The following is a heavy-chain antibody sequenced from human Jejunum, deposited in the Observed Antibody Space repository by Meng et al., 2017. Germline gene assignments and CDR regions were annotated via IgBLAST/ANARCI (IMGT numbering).Heavy chain of an antibody. J-gene: IGHJ5*02. V-gene: IGHV4-39*01. D-gene: IGHD5-18*01. CDR1: GGSISSRSYY. CDR3: ARASYSYDSWFDP. CDR2: IYYNGKS. Sequence: QPHLKESGQGLGKHPETLSTSGTVSGGSISSRSYYWVWIRQSPGKGLEWIGQIYYNGKSYYNPSLKSRVTMSVDTSRSQFSLNLNTVTAADTAVYYCARASYSYDSWFDPWGQGTLVTVSS.